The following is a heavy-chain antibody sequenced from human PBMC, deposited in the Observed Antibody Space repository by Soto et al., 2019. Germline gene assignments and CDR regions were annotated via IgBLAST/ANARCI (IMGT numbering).Heavy chain of an antibody. CDR2: ISYDGSNK. CDR3: ARDLGYSSSWPDYGMDV. V-gene: IGHV3-30-3*01. Sequence: QVQLVESGGGVVQPGRSLRLSCAASGFTFSSYAMHWVRQAPGKGLEWVAVISYDGSNKYYADSVKGRFTISRDNSKNTLYLQMNSLRAEDTAVYYCARDLGYSSSWPDYGMDVWGQGTTVTVSS. J-gene: IGHJ6*02. D-gene: IGHD6-13*01. CDR1: GFTFSSYA.